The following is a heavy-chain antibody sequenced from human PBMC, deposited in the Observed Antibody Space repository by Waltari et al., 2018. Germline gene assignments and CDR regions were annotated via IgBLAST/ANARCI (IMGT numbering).Heavy chain of an antibody. CDR2: IYYSGST. CDR3: ARGLISSGYYSGGWFDP. J-gene: IGHJ5*02. CDR1: GGSISSYY. Sequence: QVQLQESGPGLVKPSETLSLTCTVSGGSISSYYWSWIRQPPGKGLEWIGYIYYSGSTNYNPPLKSRVTISVDTSKNQFSRKLSSVTAADTAVYYCARGLISSGYYSGGWFDPWGQGTLVTVSS. D-gene: IGHD3-22*01. V-gene: IGHV4-59*01.